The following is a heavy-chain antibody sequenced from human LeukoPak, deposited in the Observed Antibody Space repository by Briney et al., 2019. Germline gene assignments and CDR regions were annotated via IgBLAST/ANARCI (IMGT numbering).Heavy chain of an antibody. CDR3: ARDLELERDRWKYFES. CDR1: GDSISRFS. CDR2: IYNTGTA. J-gene: IGHJ4*02. V-gene: IGHV4-59*01. Sequence: PSQTLSLTCTVSGDSISRFSWSWIRQPPGKGLEWIGCIYNTGTALYNPPLKSRVAMSLDTSKNQFSLKLTSVTAADTAVYYCARDLELERDRWKYFESWGQETLVTVSS. D-gene: IGHD1-1*01.